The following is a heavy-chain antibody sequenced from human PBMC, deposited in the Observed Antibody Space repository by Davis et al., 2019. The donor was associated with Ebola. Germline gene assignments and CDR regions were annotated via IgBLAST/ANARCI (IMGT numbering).Heavy chain of an antibody. CDR2: IYYSGTT. CDR3: AREMTAPTGTDAFDI. Sequence: SETLSLTCTVSGGSISRSSYYWGWIRQPPGKGLEWIGSIYYSGTTYYNPSLKSRVTISVDTSKNQFSLKLSSVTASDTAVYYCAREMTAPTGTDAFDIWGQGTMVTVSS. J-gene: IGHJ3*02. V-gene: IGHV4-39*02. CDR1: GGSISRSSYY. D-gene: IGHD2-21*02.